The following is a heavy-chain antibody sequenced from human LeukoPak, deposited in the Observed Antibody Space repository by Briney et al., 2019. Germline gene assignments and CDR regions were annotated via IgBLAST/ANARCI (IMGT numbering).Heavy chain of an antibody. CDR2: IDPNTGNP. D-gene: IGHD6-19*01. Sequence: GASVKVSCKASGYTFTSYALIWVRQAPGQGLEWMGWIDPNTGNPTYAQGFTGRFVFSLDTSVNTAYLQISSLKAEDTAVYYCARDQPYSSGGRRDDYWGQGTLVTVSS. CDR3: ARDQPYSSGGRRDDY. V-gene: IGHV7-4-1*02. CDR1: GYTFTSYA. J-gene: IGHJ4*02.